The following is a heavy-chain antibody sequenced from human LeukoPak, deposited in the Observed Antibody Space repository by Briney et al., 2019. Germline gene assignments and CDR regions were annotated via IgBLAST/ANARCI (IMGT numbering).Heavy chain of an antibody. D-gene: IGHD3-22*01. J-gene: IGHJ4*02. CDR2: ISDSGGRT. CDR3: AKEVTDTGGYYYHY. CDR1: GFSFSNYD. V-gene: IGHV3-23*01. Sequence: GGSLRLPCAASGFSFSNYDMDWVRQAPGKGLEWVSTISDSGGRTYYADSVKGRFTVSRDNSKNTLYLQMNSLRADDTAVYYCAKEVTDTGGYYYHYWGQGTLVTVSS.